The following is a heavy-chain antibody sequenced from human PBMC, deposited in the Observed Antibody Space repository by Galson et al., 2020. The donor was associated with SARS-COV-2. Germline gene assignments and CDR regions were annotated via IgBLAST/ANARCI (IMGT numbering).Heavy chain of an antibody. CDR1: GYTFIRYG. J-gene: IGHJ6*02. CDR3: ARGGWGKGYGLYYGMDV. Sequence: ASVKVSCKASGYTFIRYGISWVRQAPGQGLEWMGWISGYNGNTNYAQKFQGRVTITADESTSTAYMELSSLRSEDTAVYYCARGGWGKGYGLYYGMDVWGQGTTVTVSS. CDR2: ISGYNGNT. D-gene: IGHD5-18*01. V-gene: IGHV1-18*01.